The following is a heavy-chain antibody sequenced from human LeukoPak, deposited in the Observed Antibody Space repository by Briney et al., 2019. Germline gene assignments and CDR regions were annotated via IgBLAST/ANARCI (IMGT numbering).Heavy chain of an antibody. CDR3: AKDKRSGWGTGNAFDI. D-gene: IGHD6-19*01. J-gene: IGHJ3*02. Sequence: PGGSLRLSCAASGFTLRSYTMNWVRQAPGKGLEWVSSIGISSNKIYYADSVKGRFIISRDNAKNSLFLQMNSLRAEDTAFYYCAKDKRSGWGTGNAFDIWGQGTMVTVSS. CDR1: GFTLRSYT. V-gene: IGHV3-21*04. CDR2: IGISSNKI.